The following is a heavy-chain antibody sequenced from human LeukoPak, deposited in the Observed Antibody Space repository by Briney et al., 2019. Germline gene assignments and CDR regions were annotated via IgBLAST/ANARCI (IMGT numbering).Heavy chain of an antibody. CDR2: ISGSSGST. J-gene: IGHJ4*02. Sequence: GGSLRLSCAASGFTFGSYAMSWVRQAPGKGLEWVSGISGSSGSTYYADSVKGRFTISRDNSKNTLYLQMNSLRDEDTAVYYCAKDFTAMARRYYFDYWGQGTPVTVSS. V-gene: IGHV3-23*01. D-gene: IGHD5-18*01. CDR3: AKDFTAMARRYYFDY. CDR1: GFTFGSYA.